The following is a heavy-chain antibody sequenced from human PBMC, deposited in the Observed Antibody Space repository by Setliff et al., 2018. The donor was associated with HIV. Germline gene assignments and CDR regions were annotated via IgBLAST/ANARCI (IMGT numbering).Heavy chain of an antibody. Sequence: GSLRLSCAASGFTFSSYAMHWVRQAPGKGLEWVAVISYDGSNKYYADSVKGRFTISRDNSKNTLYLQLNSLRPEDTAIYYCARGRMAAAGMFIPRALDYWGQGTLVTVSS. J-gene: IGHJ4*02. V-gene: IGHV3-30*04. CDR1: GFTFSSYA. D-gene: IGHD6-13*01. CDR2: ISYDGSNK. CDR3: ARGRMAAAGMFIPRALDY.